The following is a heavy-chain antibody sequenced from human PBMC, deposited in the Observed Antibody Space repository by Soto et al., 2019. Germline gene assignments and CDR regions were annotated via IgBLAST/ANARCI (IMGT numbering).Heavy chain of an antibody. CDR2: IAYDGRNK. J-gene: IGHJ4*02. CDR3: ARELERVFDY. D-gene: IGHD1-1*01. V-gene: IGHV3-30*19. CDR1: GFTLSSYG. Sequence: PGGSLRLSCAVSGFTLSSYGMHWVRQAPGKGLEWVAVIAYDGRNKYYADSVKGRFTISRDNSKNTLYLQMNSLRIEDTAVYYCARELERVFDYWGQGTLVTVSS.